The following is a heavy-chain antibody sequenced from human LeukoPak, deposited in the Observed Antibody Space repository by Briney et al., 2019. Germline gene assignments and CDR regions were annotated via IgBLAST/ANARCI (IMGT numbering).Heavy chain of an antibody. CDR3: ARSRGVATPVDS. CDR2: IYYSGST. CDR1: GVSISSSSHY. J-gene: IGHJ4*02. V-gene: IGHV4-39*01. D-gene: IGHD5-12*01. Sequence: SETLSLTCTVSGVSISSSSHYWGWIRQPPGRGLEWIGSIYYSGSTYYNPSLKSRVTISVDTSKNQFSLKVSSVTAADTAVYYCARSRGVATPVDSWGQGTLVTVSS.